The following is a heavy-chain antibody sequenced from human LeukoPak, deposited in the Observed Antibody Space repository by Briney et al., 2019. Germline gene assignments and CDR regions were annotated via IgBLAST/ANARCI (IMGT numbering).Heavy chain of an antibody. CDR3: ARSKGLGYCSSTSCHYYYYYGMDV. CDR2: IWYDGSNK. Sequence: PGRSLRLSCAASGFTFSSYGMHWVRQAPGKGLEWVAVIWYDGSNKYYADSVKGRLTISRDNSKNTLYLQMNSLRAEDTAVYYCARSKGLGYCSSTSCHYYYYYGMDVWGKGTTVTVSS. J-gene: IGHJ6*04. CDR1: GFTFSSYG. D-gene: IGHD2-2*01. V-gene: IGHV3-33*01.